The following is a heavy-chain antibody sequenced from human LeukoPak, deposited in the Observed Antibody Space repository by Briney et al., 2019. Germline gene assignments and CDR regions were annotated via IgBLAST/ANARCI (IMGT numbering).Heavy chain of an antibody. J-gene: IGHJ6*02. D-gene: IGHD2-21*01. V-gene: IGHV1-58*01. Sequence: SVKVSCKASGFTFTSSAVQWVRQARGQRLEWIGWIVVGSGNTNYAQKFQERVTITRDMSTSTAYMELSSLRSEDTAVYYCAAASRGDSSGMDVWGQGTTVTVSS. CDR1: GFTFTSSA. CDR2: IVVGSGNT. CDR3: AAASRGDSSGMDV.